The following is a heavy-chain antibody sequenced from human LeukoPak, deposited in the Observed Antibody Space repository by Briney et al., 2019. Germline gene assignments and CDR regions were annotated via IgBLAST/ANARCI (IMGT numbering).Heavy chain of an antibody. D-gene: IGHD1-7*01. J-gene: IGHJ4*02. CDR3: AREVITGTTPVFDY. CDR2: INHSGST. Sequence: SETLSLTCAVYGGSFSGYYWSWIRQPPGKGLEWIGEINHSGSTNYNPSLKSRVTISVDKSKNQFSLKLSSVTAADTAVYYCAREVITGTTPVFDYWGQGTLVTVSS. V-gene: IGHV4-34*01. CDR1: GGSFSGYY.